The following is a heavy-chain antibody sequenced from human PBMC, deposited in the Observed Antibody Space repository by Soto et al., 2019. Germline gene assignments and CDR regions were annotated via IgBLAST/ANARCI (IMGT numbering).Heavy chain of an antibody. CDR2: ISSGSTYK. J-gene: IGHJ4*02. CDR3: VRETPVAAAGSKWDY. D-gene: IGHD4-4*01. V-gene: IGHV3-11*06. Sequence: VQLVESGGDLVQPGGSLRLSCAASGFTFSDYFMNWIRQVPGKGLEWVSYISSGSTYKKYADSVKGRFSISRDNAKKSLYLQMDSLRDEDTGIYYCVRETPVAAAGSKWDYWGQGTLVTVSS. CDR1: GFTFSDYF.